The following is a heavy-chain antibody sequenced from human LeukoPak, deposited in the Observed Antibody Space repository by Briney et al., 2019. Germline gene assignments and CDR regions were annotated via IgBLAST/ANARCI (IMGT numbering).Heavy chain of an antibody. D-gene: IGHD3-22*01. V-gene: IGHV4-4*02. CDR1: GAPISSNNW. CDR2: INHCGST. J-gene: IGHJ2*01. Sequence: SETLSLTCAVSGAPISSNNWWWSWVRQPPGKGLEWIGEINHCGSTNYNPSLKRRVTISVDTSKNPFSLKLNSGTAADTAVYYCARSCDSSGYYIFDLWGRGTLVTVSS. CDR3: ARSCDSSGYYIFDL.